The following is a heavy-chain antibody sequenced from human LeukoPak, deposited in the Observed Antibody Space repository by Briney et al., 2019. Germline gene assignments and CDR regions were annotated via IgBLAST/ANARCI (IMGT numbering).Heavy chain of an antibody. Sequence: PSETLSLTCTVSGGSVTSGNYYWNWIRQPAGKGLEWIGRIYTNGGASYNPSLKSRATISIDASKNQFSLKLSSVTAADAAVYYCAREPPGYWGQGILVTVSS. CDR1: GGSVTSGNYY. CDR2: IYTNGGA. V-gene: IGHV4-61*02. CDR3: AREPPGY. J-gene: IGHJ4*02.